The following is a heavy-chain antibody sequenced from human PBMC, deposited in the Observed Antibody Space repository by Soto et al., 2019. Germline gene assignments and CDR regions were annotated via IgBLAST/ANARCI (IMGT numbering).Heavy chain of an antibody. D-gene: IGHD2-15*01. CDR2: ISYDGSNK. CDR1: GFTFSSYG. J-gene: IGHJ3*02. Sequence: GGSLRLSCAASGFTFSSYGMHWVRQAPGKGLEWVAVISYDGSNKYYADSVKGRFTISRDNSKNTLYLQMNSLRAEDTAVYYCAKGGCSGGSCYSGLIAFDIWGQGTMVTVSS. V-gene: IGHV3-30*18. CDR3: AKGGCSGGSCYSGLIAFDI.